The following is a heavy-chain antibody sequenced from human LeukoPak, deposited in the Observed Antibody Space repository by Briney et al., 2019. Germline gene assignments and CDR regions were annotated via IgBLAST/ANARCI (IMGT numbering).Heavy chain of an antibody. CDR3: ARHSFSGGSFEY. D-gene: IGHD3-16*01. Sequence: SETLSLTCTVAGGSISSGAYWWTWIRQDPVKGLEWIGYIYYSGNAYYNPSLRSRVNISVDTSKNQFSLKLNSVGAADTAVYFCARHSFSGGSFEYWGQGTLVTVFS. CDR2: IYYSGNA. CDR1: GGSISSGAYW. J-gene: IGHJ4*02. V-gene: IGHV4-30-4*08.